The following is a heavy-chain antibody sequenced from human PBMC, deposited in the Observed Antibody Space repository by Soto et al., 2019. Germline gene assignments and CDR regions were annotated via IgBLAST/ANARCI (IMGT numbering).Heavy chain of an antibody. CDR3: AKEGALAGTGEIDS. CDR2: ISGSGGST. Sequence: EVQLLESGGGLVQPGGSLRLSCAASGFTFSSYAMSWVRQAPGKGLEWVSAISGSGGSTYYADSVKGRFTISRDNSKKPRYLQMTSLRAEDTAVYYCAKEGALAGTGEIDSWGQGTLVTFSS. D-gene: IGHD6-19*01. J-gene: IGHJ4*02. CDR1: GFTFSSYA. V-gene: IGHV3-23*01.